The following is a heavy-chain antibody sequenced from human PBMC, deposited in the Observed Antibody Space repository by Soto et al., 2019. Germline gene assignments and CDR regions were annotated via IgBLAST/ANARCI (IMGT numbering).Heavy chain of an antibody. J-gene: IGHJ6*02. CDR1: GFTFSSYD. CDR2: IDAAGDT. V-gene: IGHV3-13*01. CDR3: ARVSTYYHNYAMDV. Sequence: GGSLRLSCAASGFTFSSYDMHWVRQATGKGLEWVSVIDAAGDTYYPGSVKGRFTISRENAKNSLYLQMNRLRAGDTAVYYYARVSTYYHNYAMDVWGQGTTVTVSS.